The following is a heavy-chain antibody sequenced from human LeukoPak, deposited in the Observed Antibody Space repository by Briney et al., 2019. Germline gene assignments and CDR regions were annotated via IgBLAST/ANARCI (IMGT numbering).Heavy chain of an antibody. J-gene: IGHJ4*02. Sequence: ASVKVSCKASGYTFTGYYMHWVRQAPGQGLEWMGWINPNSGGTNYAQKFQGKVTMTRDTSISTAYMELSRLRSDDTAVYYCARGKYSSSPSDYWGQGTLVTVSS. CDR1: GYTFTGYY. V-gene: IGHV1-2*02. CDR3: ARGKYSSSPSDY. D-gene: IGHD6-13*01. CDR2: INPNSGGT.